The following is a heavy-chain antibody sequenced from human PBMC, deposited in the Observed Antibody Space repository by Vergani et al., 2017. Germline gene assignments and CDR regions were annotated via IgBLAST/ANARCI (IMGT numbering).Heavy chain of an antibody. V-gene: IGHV4-39*07. Sequence: QLQLQESGPGLVKPSETLSLTCTVSGGSISSSSYYWGWIRQPPGKGLEWIGSINYSGSTYHNPSLKSRVTISVDTSKNQFSLKLSSVTAADTAVYYCAVIRIVGATLDAFDIWGQGTMVTVSS. CDR1: GGSISSSSYY. D-gene: IGHD1-26*01. CDR3: AVIRIVGATLDAFDI. J-gene: IGHJ3*02. CDR2: INYSGST.